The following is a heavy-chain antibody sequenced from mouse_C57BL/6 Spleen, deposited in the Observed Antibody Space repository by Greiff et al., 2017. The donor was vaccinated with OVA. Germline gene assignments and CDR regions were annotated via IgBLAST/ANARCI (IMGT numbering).Heavy chain of an antibody. CDR2: IHPNSGST. J-gene: IGHJ4*01. V-gene: IGHV1-64*01. D-gene: IGHD3-2*02. CDR3: ARSTAQAMDY. CDR1: GYTFTSYW. Sequence: QVQLQQPGAELVKPGASVKLSCKASGYTFTSYWMHWVKQRPGQGLEWIGMIHPNSGSTNYNEKFKSKATLTADKSSSTAYMQLSSLTSEDSAVYYCARSTAQAMDYWGQGTSVTVSS.